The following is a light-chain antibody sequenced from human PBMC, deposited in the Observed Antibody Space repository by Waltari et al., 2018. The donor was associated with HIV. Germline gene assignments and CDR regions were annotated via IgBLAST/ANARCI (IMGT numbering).Light chain of an antibody. CDR2: DVN. CDR1: SSDVGAYNY. CDR3: ASYTSITSWV. V-gene: IGLV2-14*01. Sequence: QSALTQPASVSGSPGPSIAISCTGTSSDVGAYNYVPWYQQYPGKAPKVILYDVNQRPSGVSDRFSGSKSGNTASLTISGLQAEDEADYYCASYTSITSWVFGGGTKLTVL. J-gene: IGLJ3*02.